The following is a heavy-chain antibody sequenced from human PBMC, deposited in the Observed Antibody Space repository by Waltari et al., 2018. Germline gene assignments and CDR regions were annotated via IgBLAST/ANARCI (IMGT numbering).Heavy chain of an antibody. CDR3: GRLGGSMTTYQTFRDH. CDR1: GGSIRRSGYY. D-gene: IGHD2-21*01. CDR2: IYYSGTT. V-gene: IGHV4-39*01. J-gene: IGHJ5*02. Sequence: QLELQESGPGLVKPSETLSLTCSVSGGSIRRSGYYWVWIRQHPGKGLEWIGSIYYSGTTYYNPSLNSRVTISVDTSKNQFSLKLTSVTAADTAVYFCGRLGGSMTTYQTFRDHWGQGILVNVSS.